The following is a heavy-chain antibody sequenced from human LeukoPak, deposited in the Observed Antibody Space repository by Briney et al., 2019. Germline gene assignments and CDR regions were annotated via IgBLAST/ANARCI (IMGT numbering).Heavy chain of an antibody. D-gene: IGHD6-6*01. CDR1: GGSFSGYY. V-gene: IGHV4-34*01. J-gene: IGHJ4*02. CDR2: INHSGST. Sequence: SETLSLTCAVYGGSFSGYYWSWFRQPPGKGLEWIGEINHSGSTNYNPSLKSRVTISVDTSKNQFSLKLSSVTAADTAVYYCASIAARPLGADFDYWGQGTLVTVSS. CDR3: ASIAARPLGADFDY.